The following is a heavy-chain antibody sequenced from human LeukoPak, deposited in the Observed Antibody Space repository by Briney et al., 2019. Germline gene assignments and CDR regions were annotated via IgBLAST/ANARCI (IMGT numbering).Heavy chain of an antibody. Sequence: PGGSLRLSCAASGFTFSSYGMNWVRQAPGKGLEGVAFIRYDGSNKFYADSVKGRFTISRDNSKNTLSLQMNSLRTEDTAVYYCAKDLSTVTKLIAYWGQGTLVTVSS. CDR1: GFTFSSYG. CDR3: AKDLSTVTKLIAY. J-gene: IGHJ4*02. V-gene: IGHV3-30*02. D-gene: IGHD4-17*01. CDR2: IRYDGSNK.